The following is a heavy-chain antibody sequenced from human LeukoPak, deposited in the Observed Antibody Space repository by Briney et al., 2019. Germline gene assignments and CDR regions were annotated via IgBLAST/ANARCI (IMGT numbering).Heavy chain of an antibody. Sequence: SETLSLTCTVSGGSISNYYWSWIRQPAGKRLEWIGRISKSGSTNYNPSLKSRVTMSVDTSKNQLSLTLSSVTADDTAVYYCAKDGTGPFYGSGSYYNYFDSWGQGTLVTVSS. CDR1: GGSISNYY. V-gene: IGHV4-4*07. CDR3: AKDGTGPFYGSGSYYNYFDS. D-gene: IGHD3-10*01. CDR2: ISKSGST. J-gene: IGHJ4*02.